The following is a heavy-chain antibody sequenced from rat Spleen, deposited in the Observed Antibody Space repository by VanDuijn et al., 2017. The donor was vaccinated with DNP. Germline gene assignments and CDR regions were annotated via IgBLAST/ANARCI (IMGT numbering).Heavy chain of an antibody. CDR3: VRWNSGHFDY. J-gene: IGHJ2*01. V-gene: IGHV5-22*01. Sequence: EVQLVESGGGLAQPGRSLNLSCAVSGFTFSDYNMAWVRQAPTKGLEWVAYIRYDGGSTKYGDSVKGRFTISRENAKNTLYLQMNSLRSEDMATYYCVRWNSGHFDYWGQGVMVPVSS. CDR1: GFTFSDYN. CDR2: IRYDGGST. D-gene: IGHD4-3*01.